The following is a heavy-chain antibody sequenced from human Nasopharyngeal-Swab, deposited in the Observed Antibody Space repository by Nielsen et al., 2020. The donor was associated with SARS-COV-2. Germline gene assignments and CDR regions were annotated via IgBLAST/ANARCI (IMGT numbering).Heavy chain of an antibody. CDR1: GFTFSSYA. V-gene: IGHV3-23*01. D-gene: IGHD3-3*01. CDR3: AKGTVLEWLLLDY. J-gene: IGHJ4*02. Sequence: GESLKISCAASGFTFSSYAMSWVRQAPGKGLEWASAISGSGGSTYYADSVKGRFTISRDNSKNTLYLQMNSLRAEDTAVYYCAKGTVLEWLLLDYWGQGTLVTVSS. CDR2: ISGSGGST.